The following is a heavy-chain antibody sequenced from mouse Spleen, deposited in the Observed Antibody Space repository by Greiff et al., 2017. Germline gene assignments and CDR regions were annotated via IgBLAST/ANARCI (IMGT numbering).Heavy chain of an antibody. D-gene: IGHD4-1*01. J-gene: IGHJ2*01. CDR2: IDPSDSET. Sequence: VQLQQPGAELVRPGSSVKLSCKASGYTFTSYWMHWVKQRPIQGLEWIGNIDPSDSETHYNQKFKDKATLTVDKSSSTAYMQLSSLTSEDSAVYYCARDLAGNYFDYWGQGTTLTVSS. V-gene: IGHV1-52*01. CDR1: GYTFTSYW. CDR3: ARDLAGNYFDY.